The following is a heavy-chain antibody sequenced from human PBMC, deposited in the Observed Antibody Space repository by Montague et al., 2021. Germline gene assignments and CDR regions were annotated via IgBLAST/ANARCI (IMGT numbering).Heavy chain of an antibody. CDR3: ARNLASAAPGAFDI. CDR2: ITLDGSST. V-gene: IGHV3-74*01. Sequence: SLRLSCAASGFSFSSYWMHWVRQAPGKGLLWVSRITLDGSSTTFAGSVKGRFTTSRDNAKATLYLQMNSLRVGDTAVYYCARNLASAAPGAFDIWGQGTMVTVSS. CDR1: GFSFSSYW. D-gene: IGHD6-13*01. J-gene: IGHJ3*02.